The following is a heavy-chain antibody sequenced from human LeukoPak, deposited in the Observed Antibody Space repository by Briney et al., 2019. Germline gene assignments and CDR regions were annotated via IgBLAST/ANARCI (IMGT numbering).Heavy chain of an antibody. D-gene: IGHD6-13*01. J-gene: IGHJ4*02. CDR1: GFTFSSYG. CDR2: ISSSGSTM. Sequence: GGSLRLSCAASGFTFSSYGMTWVRQAPGKGLEWVSYISSSGSTMYYADSVKGRFTISRDNAKNSLYLQMNSLRAEDTAVYYCARDGGPAYSSSWYLYWGQGTLVTVSS. V-gene: IGHV3-48*04. CDR3: ARDGGPAYSSSWYLY.